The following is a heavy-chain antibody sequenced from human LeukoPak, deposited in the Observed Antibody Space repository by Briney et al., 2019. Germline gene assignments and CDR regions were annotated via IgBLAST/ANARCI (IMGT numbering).Heavy chain of an antibody. CDR1: GGTFSDYS. Sequence: SVKVSCKASGGTFSDYSITWVRQAPGQGLEWMGGIIPIFGTANYAQKFQGRVTITADKSSSTAYMELSSLRSEDTAVYYCATRAADIPTRPAYYYYYMDVWGKGTTVTVSS. V-gene: IGHV1-69*06. J-gene: IGHJ6*03. D-gene: IGHD6-6*01. CDR2: IIPIFGTA. CDR3: ATRAADIPTRPAYYYYYMDV.